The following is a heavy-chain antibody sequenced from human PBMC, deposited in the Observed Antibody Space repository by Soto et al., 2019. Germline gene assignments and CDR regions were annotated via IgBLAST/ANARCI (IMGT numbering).Heavy chain of an antibody. Sequence: ASGKVSWKASGYTFTSYYMHWVGQAPGQGLEWMGIINPSGGSTSYAQKFRGRVTMTRDASTSTVYMELSSLRSEDTAVYYCARVFMRKFDYWGQGTLVTVPQ. CDR3: ARVFMRKFDY. D-gene: IGHD3-16*01. V-gene: IGHV1-46*01. J-gene: IGHJ4*02. CDR2: INPSGGST. CDR1: GYTFTSYY.